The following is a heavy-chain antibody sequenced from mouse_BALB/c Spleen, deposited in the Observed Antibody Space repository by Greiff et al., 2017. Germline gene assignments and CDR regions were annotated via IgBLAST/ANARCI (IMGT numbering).Heavy chain of an antibody. D-gene: IGHD2-14*01. CDR1: GFTFSSYY. Sequence: EVHLVESGGGLVKLGGSLKLSCAASGFTFSSYYMSWVRQTPEKRLELVAAINSNGGSNYYPDTVKGRFTISSDNAKNTLYLQMSILKSEDTALYYCARHDPCKYDADWYFDVWGAGTTVTVSS. CDR2: INSNGGSN. J-gene: IGHJ1*01. CDR3: ARHDPCKYDADWYFDV. V-gene: IGHV5-6-2*01.